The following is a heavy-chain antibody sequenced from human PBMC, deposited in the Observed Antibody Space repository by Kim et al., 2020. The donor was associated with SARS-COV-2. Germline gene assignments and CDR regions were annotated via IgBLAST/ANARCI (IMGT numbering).Heavy chain of an antibody. Sequence: GESLKLSCKGSGYSFTSYWISWVRQMPGKGLEWMGRIVPSDSYTNYSPSFQGHVTISADKSISTAYLQWSSLKASDTAMYYCARLRPEYSSSWYPEFYKDYWGQGTLVTVSS. CDR1: GYSFTSYW. D-gene: IGHD6-13*01. V-gene: IGHV5-10-1*01. J-gene: IGHJ4*02. CDR3: ARLRPEYSSSWYPEFYKDY. CDR2: IVPSDSYT.